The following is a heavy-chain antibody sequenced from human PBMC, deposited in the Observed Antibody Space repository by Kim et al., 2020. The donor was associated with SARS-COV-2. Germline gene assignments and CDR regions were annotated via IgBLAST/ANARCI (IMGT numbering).Heavy chain of an antibody. V-gene: IGHV3-23*01. Sequence: YTNSVRGQFTISRDNSRNTVYLQMTSLRGDDTALYYCVEYGLTENFGDYWGQGTLVTVSS. J-gene: IGHJ4*02. D-gene: IGHD1-20*01. CDR3: VEYGLTENFGDY.